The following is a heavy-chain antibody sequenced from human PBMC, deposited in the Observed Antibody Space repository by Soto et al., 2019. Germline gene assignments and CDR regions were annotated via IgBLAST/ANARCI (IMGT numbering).Heavy chain of an antibody. Sequence: PPETLSLTCAVYGGSLSGYYWSWIRQSPGKGLEWIGEINHRGSSDYNPSLKSRVTISIDASKNHVSLELTSVTAADTAVYYCARSDNRNSLYGVDVWGQGPAVTVSS. CDR3: ARSDNRNSLYGVDV. V-gene: IGHV4-34*01. CDR1: GGSLSGYY. CDR2: INHRGSS. J-gene: IGHJ6*02. D-gene: IGHD1-7*01.